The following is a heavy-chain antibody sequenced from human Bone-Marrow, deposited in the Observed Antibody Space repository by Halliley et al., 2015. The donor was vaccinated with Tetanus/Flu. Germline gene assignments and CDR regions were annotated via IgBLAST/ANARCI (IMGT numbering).Heavy chain of an antibody. CDR3: ANDRGRYSGYDWDTDWGSLEN. Sequence: DGSNKYYGDSVKGRFTISRDNSKNTLYLQMNSLRAEDTAVYYCANDRGRYSGYDWDTDWGSLENWGQGTLVTVSS. D-gene: IGHD5-12*01. CDR2: DGSNK. V-gene: IGHV3-30*02. J-gene: IGHJ4*02.